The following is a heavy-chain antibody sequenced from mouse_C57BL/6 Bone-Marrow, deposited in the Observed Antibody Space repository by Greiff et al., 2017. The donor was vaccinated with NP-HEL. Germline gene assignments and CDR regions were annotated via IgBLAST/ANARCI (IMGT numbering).Heavy chain of an antibody. V-gene: IGHV5-6*01. CDR1: GFTFSSYG. CDR3: ARHGGWDPFAY. J-gene: IGHJ3*01. Sequence: EVNVVESGGDLVKPGGSLKLSCAASGFTFSSYGMSWVRQTPDKRLEWVATISSGGSYTYYPDSVKGRFTISRDNAKNTLYLQMSSLKSEDTAMYYCARHGGWDPFAYWGQGTLVTVSA. CDR2: ISSGGSYT. D-gene: IGHD4-1*01.